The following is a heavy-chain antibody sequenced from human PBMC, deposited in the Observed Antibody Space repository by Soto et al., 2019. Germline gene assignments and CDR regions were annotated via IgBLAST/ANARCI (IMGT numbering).Heavy chain of an antibody. CDR1: GFTFSSYA. D-gene: IGHD1-1*01. J-gene: IGHJ4*02. CDR2: VSGSGGGT. V-gene: IGHV3-23*01. CDR3: AKFGMATTKRSPPYYIDY. Sequence: GGSLRLSCAASGFTFSSYAMSWVRQAPGKGLEWVSSVSGSGGGTYYADSVKGRFTFSRDNSKNTLYLQMNSLRAEDTAVYYCAKFGMATTKRSPPYYIDYWGQGALVTVSS.